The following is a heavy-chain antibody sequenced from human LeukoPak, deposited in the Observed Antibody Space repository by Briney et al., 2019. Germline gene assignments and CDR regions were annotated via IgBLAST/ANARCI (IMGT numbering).Heavy chain of an antibody. D-gene: IGHD3-10*01. CDR1: GFTFSNSG. CDR2: ISTTSTET. V-gene: IGHV3-23*01. CDR3: AKGSGNGYGSGPFDY. Sequence: GGTLRLSCAASGFTFSNSGMSWVRQAPGKGLEWVSAISTTSTETHYADSVKGRFTISRDDSKNTLSLQMSSLRAEDTALYYCAKGSGNGYGSGPFDYWGQGTLVTVSS. J-gene: IGHJ4*02.